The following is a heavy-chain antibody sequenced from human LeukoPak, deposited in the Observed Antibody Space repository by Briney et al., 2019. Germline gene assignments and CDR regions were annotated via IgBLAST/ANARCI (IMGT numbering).Heavy chain of an antibody. CDR3: ARGVGWLRFFDY. J-gene: IGHJ4*02. CDR1: GGSFSGYY. D-gene: IGHD5-12*01. Sequence: TSETLSLTCAVYGGSFSGYYWSWIRQPPGKGLEWIGEINHSGSTNYNPSLKSRVTISVDTSKNQFSLKLSSATAADTAVYYCARGVGWLRFFDYWGQGTLVTVSS. V-gene: IGHV4-34*01. CDR2: INHSGST.